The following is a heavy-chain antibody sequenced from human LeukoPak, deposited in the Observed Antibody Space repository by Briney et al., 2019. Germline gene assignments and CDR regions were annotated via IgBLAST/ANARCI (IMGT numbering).Heavy chain of an antibody. J-gene: IGHJ6*03. CDR1: GVSISSYY. Sequence: SETLSLTCTVSGVSISSYYWTWIRQSAGKGLEWIGRIYTSGSTYYNPSLKSRVSMSVDTSKNQFSLKLSSVTAADTAVYYCARGRYSYGPQNYDYMDVWGKGTTVTVSS. D-gene: IGHD5-18*01. V-gene: IGHV4-4*07. CDR2: IYTSGST. CDR3: ARGRYSYGPQNYDYMDV.